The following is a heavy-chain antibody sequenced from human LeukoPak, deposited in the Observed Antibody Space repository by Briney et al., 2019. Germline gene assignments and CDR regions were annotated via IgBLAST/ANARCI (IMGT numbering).Heavy chain of an antibody. CDR1: GFTFSSYG. D-gene: IGHD6-13*01. V-gene: IGHV3-30*02. CDR2: IRYDGSNE. CDR3: AKDSGSWSNYFDY. Sequence: GGSPRLSCAASGFTFSSYGMHWVRQAPGKGLEWVAFIRYDGSNEYYADSVKGRFTISRDNSKNTLYLQMNSLRPDDTAVYYCAKDSGSWSNYFDYWGQGTLVTVSS. J-gene: IGHJ4*02.